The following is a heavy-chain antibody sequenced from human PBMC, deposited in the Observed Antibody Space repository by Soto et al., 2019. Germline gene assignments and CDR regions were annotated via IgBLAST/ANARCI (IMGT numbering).Heavy chain of an antibody. D-gene: IGHD3-22*01. CDR1: GYIFTDYY. V-gene: IGHV1-18*04. CDR3: ARIAHYYDSSVTDAFDI. CDR2: INPNNGNT. J-gene: IGHJ3*02. Sequence: ASVKVSCKASGYIFTDYYMHWVRQAPGQELGWMGRINPNNGNTNYAQMLQGRVTMTTDTSTSTAFMELRSLRSDDTALYYCARIAHYYDSSVTDAFDIWGQGTMVTVSS.